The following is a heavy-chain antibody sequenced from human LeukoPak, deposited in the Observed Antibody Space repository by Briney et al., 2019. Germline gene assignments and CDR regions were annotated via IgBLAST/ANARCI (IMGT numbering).Heavy chain of an antibody. V-gene: IGHV4-31*03. J-gene: IGHJ4*02. D-gene: IGHD5-12*01. CDR1: GGSISSGGYS. CDR3: ARGQDGYEIH. Sequence: SQTLSLTCTVSGGSISSGGYSWSWIRQHPGKGLEWIGYIYYSGSTYYNPSLKSRVTISVDTSKNQFSLKLSSVTAADTAVYYCARGQDGYEIHWGQGTLVTVSS. CDR2: IYYSGST.